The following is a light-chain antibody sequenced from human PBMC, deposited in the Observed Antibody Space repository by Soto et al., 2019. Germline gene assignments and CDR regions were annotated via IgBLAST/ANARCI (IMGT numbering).Light chain of an antibody. CDR3: CSYADTFYV. CDR1: NSDVGGYNF. CDR2: DVN. V-gene: IGLV2-11*01. J-gene: IGLJ1*01. Sequence: QSALTQPRSVSGSPGQSVTISCTGTNSDVGGYNFVSWYQQYPGKVPKLMIYDVNKRSSGVPDRFSGSKSGNTASLTISGLQAEDEAEYYCCSYADTFYVFGSGTKVTVL.